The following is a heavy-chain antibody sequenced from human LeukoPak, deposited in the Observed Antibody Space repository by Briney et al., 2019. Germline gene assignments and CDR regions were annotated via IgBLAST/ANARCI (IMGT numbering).Heavy chain of an antibody. V-gene: IGHV4-4*07. CDR1: GGSISSYY. CDR3: ARGRGYYDSSGLVY. CDR2: IYTSGST. D-gene: IGHD3-22*01. J-gene: IGHJ4*02. Sequence: SETLSLTCTVSGGSISSYYWSWIRQPAGEGLEWIGRIYTSGSTNYNPSLKSRVTISVDTSKNQFSLKLSSVTAADTAVYYCARGRGYYDSSGLVYWGQGTLVTVFS.